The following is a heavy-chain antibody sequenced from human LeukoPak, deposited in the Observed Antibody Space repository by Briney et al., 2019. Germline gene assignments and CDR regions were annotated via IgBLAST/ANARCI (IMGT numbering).Heavy chain of an antibody. J-gene: IGHJ4*02. CDR1: GGSISSGEYY. Sequence: PSETLSLTCTGSGGSISSGEYYWSWIRQAPGKGLEWVSTISGNGDTYYADSVKGRFTISRDDSKSTLSLQMNSLRAEDTALYYCAKKYYYGSGTYIYFDYWGQGTPVTVSS. CDR3: AKKYYYGSGTYIYFDY. V-gene: IGHV3-23*01. CDR2: ISGNGDT. D-gene: IGHD3-10*01.